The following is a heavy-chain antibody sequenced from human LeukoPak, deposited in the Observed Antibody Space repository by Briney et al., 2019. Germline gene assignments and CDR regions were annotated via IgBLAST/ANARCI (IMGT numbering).Heavy chain of an antibody. CDR3: TIYSGSFPDAFDI. V-gene: IGHV3-73*01. CDR1: GFTFSGSA. J-gene: IGHJ3*02. D-gene: IGHD1-26*01. CDR2: IRSKADNFAP. Sequence: QPSGSLRLGWTASGFTFSGSAMHCVRQATGEGQEWGGHIRSKADNFAPAYGASVKGRVASCRDHSNNTAYLQMSSLKTEDTAVYYCTIYSGSFPDAFDIWGQGTMVTVS.